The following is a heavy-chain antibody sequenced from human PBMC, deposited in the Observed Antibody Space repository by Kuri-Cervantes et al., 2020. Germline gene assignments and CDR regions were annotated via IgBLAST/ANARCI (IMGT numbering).Heavy chain of an antibody. CDR1: GCSVSSGSYY. J-gene: IGHJ6*03. CDR2: IHYSGST. D-gene: IGHD4-17*01. V-gene: IGHV4-61*01. CDR3: AREHFTTTVTTSYYYYMDV. Sequence: GSLRLSCTVSGCSVSSGSYYWSWIRQPPGKGLEWIGYIHYSGSTNYNPSLKSRVTISVDTSKNQFSLKLSSVTAADTAVYYCAREHFTTTVTTSYYYYMDVWGKGTTVTVSS.